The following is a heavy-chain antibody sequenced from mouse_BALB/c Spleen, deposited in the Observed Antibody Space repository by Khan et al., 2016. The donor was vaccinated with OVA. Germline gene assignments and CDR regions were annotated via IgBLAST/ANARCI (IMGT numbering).Heavy chain of an antibody. Sequence: EVELVESGGDLVRPGGSLKLSCAASGFSFSTYSMSWVRQTPEKRLEWVATISSGGSYNYSPDSVKGRFTISRDNAKNTLYLQMSSLKSEDTAMYYCTRHRGYYCYNPYFDYWGQGTTLTVSS. CDR2: ISSGGSYN. CDR3: TRHRGYYCYNPYFDY. D-gene: IGHD2-3*01. J-gene: IGHJ2*01. CDR1: GFSFSTYS. V-gene: IGHV5-6-4*01.